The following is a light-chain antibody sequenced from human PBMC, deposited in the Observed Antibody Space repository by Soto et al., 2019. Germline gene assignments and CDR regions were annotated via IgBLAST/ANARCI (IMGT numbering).Light chain of an antibody. V-gene: IGKV1-27*01. CDR3: QKYNGAPPLFT. Sequence: DIQMTQSPSSLSASVGDRVTITCRASHDISNFLAWYQQKPGQVPNLVIFAASTLQSGVPSRFSGSGSGTDLTLTTNSLQPEDCAIYYCQKYNGAPPLFTFGPGTKEDIQ. CDR2: AAS. J-gene: IGKJ3*01. CDR1: HDISNF.